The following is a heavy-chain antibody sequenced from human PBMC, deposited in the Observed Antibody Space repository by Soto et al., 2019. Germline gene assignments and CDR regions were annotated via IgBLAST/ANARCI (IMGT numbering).Heavy chain of an antibody. CDR3: ARDEVGNDYYYYGMDV. V-gene: IGHV3-21*01. CDR1: GFTFSSYS. Sequence: AGGSLRLSCAASGFTFSSYSMNWVRQAPGKGLEWVSSISSSSSYIYYADSVKGRFTISSDNAKNSLYLQMNSLRAEDTAVYYCARDEVGNDYYYYGMDVWGQGTTVTVSS. D-gene: IGHD1-1*01. CDR2: ISSSSSYI. J-gene: IGHJ6*02.